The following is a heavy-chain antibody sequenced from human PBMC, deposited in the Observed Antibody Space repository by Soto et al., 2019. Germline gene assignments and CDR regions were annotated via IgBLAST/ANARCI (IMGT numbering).Heavy chain of an antibody. D-gene: IGHD3-22*01. Sequence: PSETLSLTCTVSGGSISSSSYYWGWIRQPPGKGLEWIGSIYYSGSTYYNPSLKSRVTISVDTSKNQFSLKLSSVTAADTAVYYCAITYYYDSSGYYYGGGYYYYGMDVWGQGTTVT. CDR2: IYYSGST. V-gene: IGHV4-39*01. CDR3: AITYYYDSSGYYYGGGYYYYGMDV. J-gene: IGHJ6*02. CDR1: GGSISSSSYY.